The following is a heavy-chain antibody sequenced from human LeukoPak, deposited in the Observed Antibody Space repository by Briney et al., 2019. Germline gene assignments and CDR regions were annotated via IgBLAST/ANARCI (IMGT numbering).Heavy chain of an antibody. CDR2: IWYDGSNK. J-gene: IGHJ6*02. V-gene: IGHV3-33*06. D-gene: IGHD2-2*01. CDR3: AKVTSSTSSNYYYYYYGMDV. CDR1: GFTFSSYG. Sequence: GGSLRLSCAASGFTFSSYGMHWVRQAPGKGLEWVAVIWYDGSNKYYADSAKGRFTISRDNSKNTLYLQMNSLRAEDTAVYYCAKVTSSTSSNYYYYYYGMDVWGQGTTVTVSS.